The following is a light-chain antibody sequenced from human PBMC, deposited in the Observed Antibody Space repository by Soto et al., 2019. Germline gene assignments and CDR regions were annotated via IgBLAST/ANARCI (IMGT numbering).Light chain of an antibody. CDR3: QKYNSAPRT. CDR2: DAS. CDR1: QTIDNT. J-gene: IGKJ4*01. Sequence: EIVMTQSPATLSLSPGDRATLSCRASQTIDNTLAWYQRKPGQAPRPLIYDASTRATGVPARFSGSGSGTDFTLTISSLQPEDVATYYCQKYNSAPRTFGGGTKVDIK. V-gene: IGKV3-15*01.